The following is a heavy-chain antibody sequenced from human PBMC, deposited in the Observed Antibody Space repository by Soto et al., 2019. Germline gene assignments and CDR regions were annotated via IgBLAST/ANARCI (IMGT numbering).Heavy chain of an antibody. D-gene: IGHD2-21*01. CDR2: SWHDGRHL. CDR3: ARDWGACTPGECYSHGFDL. V-gene: IGHV3-33*01. Sequence: QEQLVESGGGMVQPGGSLRLSCAVSGFTLDTYGMHWVRQAAGQGLEWVAVSWHDGRHLDYADSVRGRFTVFRDDSKKPLFLEMNGLRGGDTAVYYCARDWGACTPGECYSHGFDLWGQGTLVTVSS. J-gene: IGHJ3*01. CDR1: GFTLDTYG.